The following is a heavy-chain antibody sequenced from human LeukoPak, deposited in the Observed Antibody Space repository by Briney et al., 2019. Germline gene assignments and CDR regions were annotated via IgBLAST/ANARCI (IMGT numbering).Heavy chain of an antibody. V-gene: IGHV3-33*01. CDR2: IWYDGSNK. D-gene: IGHD3-3*01. Sequence: GGSLRLSCAASGFTFSSYGMHGVRQAPGKGLEWVAVIWYDGSNKYHADSVKGRFTISRDNSKNTLYLQMNSLRAEDTAVYYCASTYYDFWSGYYPSYYYYYMDVWGRGTTVTVSS. CDR3: ASTYYDFWSGYYPSYYYYYMDV. J-gene: IGHJ6*03. CDR1: GFTFSSYG.